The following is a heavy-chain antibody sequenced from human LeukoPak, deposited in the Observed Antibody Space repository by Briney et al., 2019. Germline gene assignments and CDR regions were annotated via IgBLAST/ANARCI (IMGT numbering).Heavy chain of an antibody. J-gene: IGHJ4*02. CDR1: GFTFSSYA. D-gene: IGHD1-26*01. CDR3: ARYSGSYYYPPAWDL. V-gene: IGHV3-23*01. Sequence: PGGSLRLSCAASGFTFSSYAMSWVRQAPEKGLEWVSAISGSGGSTYYADSVKGRFTISRDNSKNTLYLQMDSLRADDTAVYYCARYSGSYYYPPAWDLWGQGTLVTVSS. CDR2: ISGSGGST.